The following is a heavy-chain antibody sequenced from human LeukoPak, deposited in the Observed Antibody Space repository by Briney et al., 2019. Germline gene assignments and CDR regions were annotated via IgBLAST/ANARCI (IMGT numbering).Heavy chain of an antibody. CDR1: GFTFSSYW. V-gene: IGHV3-74*01. Sequence: PGGSLRLSCAASGFTFSSYWMHWVRQAPGKGLVWVSRINPDGSTTNFADSVKGRFTISRDNAKNTLYLQMNSLRAEDTALYYCVSECGYCSWFDPWGQGTLVTVSS. J-gene: IGHJ5*02. D-gene: IGHD2-2*03. CDR3: VSECGYCSWFDP. CDR2: INPDGSTT.